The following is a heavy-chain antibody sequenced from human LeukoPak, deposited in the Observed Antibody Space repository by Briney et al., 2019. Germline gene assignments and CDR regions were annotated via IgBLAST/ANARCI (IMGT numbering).Heavy chain of an antibody. CDR3: AHFNRYFDWFPSDY. CDR1: GFSLSTSGVG. V-gene: IGHV2-5*01. J-gene: IGHJ4*02. CDR2: IYWNDDK. Sequence: SGPTLVKPTQTLTLTCTFSGFSLSTSGVGVGWIRQPPGKALEWLALIYWNDDKRYSPSLKSRLTITKDTSKNQVVLTMTNMDPVDTATYHCAHFNRYFDWFPSDYWGQGTLVTVSS. D-gene: IGHD3-9*01.